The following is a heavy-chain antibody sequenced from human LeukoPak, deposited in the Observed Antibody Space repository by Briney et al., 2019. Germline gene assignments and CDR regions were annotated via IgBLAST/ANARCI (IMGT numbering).Heavy chain of an antibody. CDR2: IWYDGSDK. CDR1: GFTFSTFA. J-gene: IGHJ6*02. D-gene: IGHD5-12*01. V-gene: IGHV3-33*01. Sequence: GGSLRLSCAASGFTFSTFAMHWVRQAPGKGLEWVAVIWYDGSDKYYADSVKGRFTISRDNSKNTLYLQMNSLRAEDTAVYYCARAGYGAGNYYYYGMDVWGQGTAVTVSS. CDR3: ARAGYGAGNYYYYGMDV.